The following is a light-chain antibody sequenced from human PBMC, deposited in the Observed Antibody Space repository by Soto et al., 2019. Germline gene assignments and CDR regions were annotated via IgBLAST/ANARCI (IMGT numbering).Light chain of an antibody. J-gene: IGKJ1*01. V-gene: IGKV1-6*01. CDR2: GAS. Sequence: AIQMTQSPSSLSASVGDRVTITCRASQDIRNELGWYQQRPGKAPKALIYGASNLQSGVSSRFSGSGFGTDFTLTISSLQPEDFATYYCLQDRNYPRTFGQGTKVESK. CDR1: QDIRNE. CDR3: LQDRNYPRT.